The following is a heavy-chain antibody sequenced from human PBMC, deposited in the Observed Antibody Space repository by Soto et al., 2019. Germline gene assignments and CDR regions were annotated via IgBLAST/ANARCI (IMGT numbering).Heavy chain of an antibody. CDR3: AGRVVYGAADY. V-gene: IGHV1-3*01. J-gene: IGHJ4*02. CDR2: INAGNGNT. D-gene: IGHD2-8*02. CDR1: GYTFTSYA. Sequence: ASVKVSCKASGYTFTSYAIHWVRQAPGQRLEWMGWINAGNGNTKYSQRFQGRVTITRDTSASTAYMELSSLKSEDTAVYYCAGRVVYGAADYGGQGPLVPVSS.